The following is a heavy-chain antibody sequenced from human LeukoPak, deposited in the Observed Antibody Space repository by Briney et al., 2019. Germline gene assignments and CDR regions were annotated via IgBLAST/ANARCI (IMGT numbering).Heavy chain of an antibody. CDR1: GGSFSGYY. CDR2: INHSGST. CDR3: ARVSSMVRGVIAFDY. V-gene: IGHV4-34*01. J-gene: IGHJ4*02. D-gene: IGHD3-10*01. Sequence: SETLSLTCAVYGGSFSGYYWTWIRQPPGRGLEWIGEINHSGSTNYNPSLKSRVTISVDTSKNQFSLKLSSVTAADTAVYYCARVSSMVRGVIAFDYWGQGTLVTVSS.